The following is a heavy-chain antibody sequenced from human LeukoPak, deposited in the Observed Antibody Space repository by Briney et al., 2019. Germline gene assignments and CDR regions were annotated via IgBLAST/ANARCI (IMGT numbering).Heavy chain of an antibody. CDR1: GFTFSSYG. V-gene: IGHV3-23*01. D-gene: IGHD2-21*02. J-gene: IGHJ4*02. CDR2: ISGSGGST. Sequence: GGSLRLSCAASGFTFSSYGMSWVRQAPGKGLEWVSAISGSGGSTYYADSVKGRFTISRDNSKNTLYLQMNSLRTEDTAVYYCAKLLGGGDCYYCEAYWGQGTLVTVSS. CDR3: AKLLGGGDCYYCEAY.